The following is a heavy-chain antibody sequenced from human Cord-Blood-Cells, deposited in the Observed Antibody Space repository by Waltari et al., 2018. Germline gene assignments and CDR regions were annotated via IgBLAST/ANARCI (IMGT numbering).Heavy chain of an antibody. CDR3: ARDRGPQWLGPVSSYSGDHP. CDR2: IIAYYGNS. J-gene: IGHJ5*02. V-gene: IGHV1-18*01. CDR1: GYTFTSYG. D-gene: IGHD6-19*01. Sequence: QVQLVQSGGEVKKPGASVQVSCKASGYTFTSYGISLVRQARGQGLEWMGWIIAYYGNSNYAQKLPGRKTMTTDTTTSTGDMELNRLRSDATAVYCWARDRGPQWLGPVSSYSGDHPWAQGTLVTVSA.